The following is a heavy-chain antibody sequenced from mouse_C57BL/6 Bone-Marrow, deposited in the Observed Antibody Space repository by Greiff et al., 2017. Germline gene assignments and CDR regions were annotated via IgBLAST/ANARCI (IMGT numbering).Heavy chain of an antibody. CDR2: ISNGGGST. CDR1: GFTFSDYY. J-gene: IGHJ4*01. CDR3: ARSYLAMDY. V-gene: IGHV5-12*01. Sequence: EVKLMESGGGLVQPGGSLKLSCAASGFTFSDYYMYWVRQTPEKRLEWVAYISNGGGSTYYPDTVKGRFTISRDNAKNTLYLQMSRLKSEDTAMYYCARSYLAMDYWGQGTSVTVSS.